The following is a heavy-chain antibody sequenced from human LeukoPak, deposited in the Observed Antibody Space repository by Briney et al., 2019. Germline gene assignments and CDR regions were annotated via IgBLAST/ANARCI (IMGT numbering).Heavy chain of an antibody. CDR2: IYYSGST. CDR3: ARMLRYFDWSGSY. Sequence: SQTLSLTCTVSGGSISSGGYYWSWIRQHPGKGLEWIGYIYYSGSTYYNPSLKSRVTIPVDTSKSQFSLKLSSVTAADTAVYYCARMLRYFDWSGSYWGQGTLVTVSS. J-gene: IGHJ4*02. D-gene: IGHD3-9*01. V-gene: IGHV4-31*03. CDR1: GGSISSGGYY.